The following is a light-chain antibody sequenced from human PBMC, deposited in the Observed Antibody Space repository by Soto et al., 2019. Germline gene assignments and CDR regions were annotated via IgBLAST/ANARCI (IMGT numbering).Light chain of an antibody. CDR3: CSYAGSSYV. CDR1: SSDVGSYNL. CDR2: EGS. J-gene: IGLJ1*01. V-gene: IGLV2-23*01. Sequence: QSVLTQPASVSGSPGQSITISCTGTSSDVGSYNLVSWYQQHPGKAPKLMIYEGSKRPSGVSNRFSGSKSGNTASLTISGLQAEDEADYDCCSYAGSSYVFGTGTKVTVL.